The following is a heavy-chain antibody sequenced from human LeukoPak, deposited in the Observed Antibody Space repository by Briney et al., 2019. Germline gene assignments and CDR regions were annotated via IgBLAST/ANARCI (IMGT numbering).Heavy chain of an antibody. J-gene: IGHJ4*02. CDR2: ISASGNII. CDR1: GFPFRDYY. V-gene: IGHV3-11*01. Sequence: PGGSLRLSCVASGFPFRDYYFSWVRQAPGQGLEWLSFISASGNIIHYEDSVKGRFTISRDDSKNSVFLQMDSPRTEDTALYYCARHMVITPFDSWGQGTLVTVSS. D-gene: IGHD4/OR15-4a*01. CDR3: ARHMVITPFDS.